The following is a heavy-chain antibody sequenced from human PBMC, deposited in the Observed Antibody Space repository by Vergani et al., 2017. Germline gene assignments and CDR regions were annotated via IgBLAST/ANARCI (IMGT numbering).Heavy chain of an antibody. CDR3: AREGPSMIVVVKPRVYAFDI. J-gene: IGHJ3*02. CDR2: IWYDGSNK. V-gene: IGHV3-33*01. CDR1: GFTFSSYG. D-gene: IGHD3-22*01. Sequence: QVQLVESGGGVVQTGRSLRLSCAASGFTFSSYGMHWVRQAPGKGLEWVAVIWYDGSNKYYADSVKGRFTISSDNSKNTLYLQMNRLRAEDTAVYYCAREGPSMIVVVKPRVYAFDIWGQGTMVTVSS.